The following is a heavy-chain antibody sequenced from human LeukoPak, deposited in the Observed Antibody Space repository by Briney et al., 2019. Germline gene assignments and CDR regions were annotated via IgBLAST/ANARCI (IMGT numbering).Heavy chain of an antibody. J-gene: IGHJ6*02. CDR3: AREHMSGMDV. CDR2: IYYSGST. Sequence: SETLSLTCTVSGGSISSYYWSWIRQPPGKGLEWIGYIYYSGSTNYNPSLKSRVTISVDTSKNQFSLKLSSVTAADTAVYYCAREHMSGMDVWGQGTTVTVSS. CDR1: GGSISSYY. D-gene: IGHD2-21*01. V-gene: IGHV4-59*01.